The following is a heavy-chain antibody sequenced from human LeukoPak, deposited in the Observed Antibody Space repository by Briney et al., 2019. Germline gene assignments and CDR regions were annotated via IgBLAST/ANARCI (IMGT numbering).Heavy chain of an antibody. D-gene: IGHD2-2*01. CDR1: GFTFSTHW. V-gene: IGHV3-74*01. Sequence: GGSLRLSCAASGFTFSTHWMHWARQAPGKGLEWVSRMNSDGSSSSYADSVKGRFTISRDNAKSTLYLQMNSLRAEDTAVYYCATNTYADYVSFDIWGQGTVVTVSS. J-gene: IGHJ3*02. CDR2: MNSDGSSS. CDR3: ATNTYADYVSFDI.